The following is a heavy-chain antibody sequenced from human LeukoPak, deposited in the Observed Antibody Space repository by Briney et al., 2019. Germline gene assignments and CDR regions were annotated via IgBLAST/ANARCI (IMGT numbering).Heavy chain of an antibody. D-gene: IGHD3-16*01. CDR3: VCLGLGGLSLD. CDR2: INWNGGST. J-gene: IGHJ4*02. Sequence: GWYLCLSCAASGFTFDDCGMSWVRQAPGKGLEWGSGINWNGGSTGYADSVKGRFTISRDNAKNTLYLQTNSLRVEDTAVYYCVCLGLGGLSLDWGQGTLVTVSS. CDR1: GFTFDDCG. V-gene: IGHV3-20*04.